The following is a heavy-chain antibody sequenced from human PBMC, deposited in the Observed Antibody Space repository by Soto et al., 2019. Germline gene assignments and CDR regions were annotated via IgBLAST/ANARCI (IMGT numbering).Heavy chain of an antibody. V-gene: IGHV1-69*13. CDR3: AREGTDFFGVVPPYGMDV. CDR1: GGTFSSYA. D-gene: IGHD3-3*01. Sequence: SVKVSCKASGGTFSSYAISWVRQAPGQGPEWMGGIIPIFGTANYAQKFQGRVTITADESTSTAYMELSSLRSEDTAVYYCAREGTDFFGVVPPYGMDVWGQGTTVTVSS. J-gene: IGHJ6*02. CDR2: IIPIFGTA.